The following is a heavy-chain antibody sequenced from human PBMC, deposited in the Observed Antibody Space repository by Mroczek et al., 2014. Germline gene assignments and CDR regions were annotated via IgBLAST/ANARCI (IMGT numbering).Heavy chain of an antibody. CDR1: GGSISSYY. Sequence: QVQLVQSGPGLVKPSETLSLTCTVSGGSISSYYWSWIRQPAGKGLEWIGRIYTSGSTNYNPSLKSRVTMSVDTSKNQFSLKLSSVTAADTAVYYCARDFSANYYDSSGYPDAFDIWGQGTMVTVSS. V-gene: IGHV4-4*07. CDR2: IYTSGST. CDR3: ARDFSANYYDSSGYPDAFDI. J-gene: IGHJ3*02. D-gene: IGHD3-22*01.